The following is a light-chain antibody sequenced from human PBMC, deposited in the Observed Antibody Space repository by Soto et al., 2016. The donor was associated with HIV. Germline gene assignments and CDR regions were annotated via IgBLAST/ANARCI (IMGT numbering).Light chain of an antibody. J-gene: IGKJ2*01. CDR2: KAS. Sequence: DIQMTQSPSTLSASVGDRVTITCRASQSINTWLAWYQQKPGKVPRVLIYKASTLESGVPSRFSGSGSGTEFTLTISSLLPDDFATYYCQHGDTFGQGTKLEIK. V-gene: IGKV1-5*03. CDR3: QHGDT. CDR1: QSINTW.